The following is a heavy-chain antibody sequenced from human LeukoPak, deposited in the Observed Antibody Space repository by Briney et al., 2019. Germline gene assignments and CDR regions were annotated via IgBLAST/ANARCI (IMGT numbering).Heavy chain of an antibody. V-gene: IGHV3-15*01. D-gene: IGHD2-15*01. CDR3: TTDRYCSGGSCYL. CDR1: GFTFSNAW. J-gene: IGHJ4*02. CDR2: IKSKTDGGTT. Sequence: PGGSLRLSCAASGFTFSNAWMSWVRQAPGKGLEWVGRIKSKTDGGTTDYAAPVKGRFTISRDDSKNTLYLQMNSLKTEDTAVYYCTTDRYCSGGSCYLWGQGTLVTVSS.